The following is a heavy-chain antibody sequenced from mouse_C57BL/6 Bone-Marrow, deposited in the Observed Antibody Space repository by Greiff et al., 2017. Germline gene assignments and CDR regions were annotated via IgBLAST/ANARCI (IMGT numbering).Heavy chain of an antibody. Sequence: EVQLQQSGPELVKPGASVKIPCKASGYTFTDYNMDWVKQSHGKSLEWIGDINPNNGGTIYNQKFKGKATFTVDKSSSTAYMELRSLTSEDTAVYYGARDGFHWYFDVWGTGTTVTVSS. V-gene: IGHV1-18*01. J-gene: IGHJ1*03. CDR1: GYTFTDYN. CDR3: ARDGFHWYFDV. CDR2: INPNNGGT. D-gene: IGHD2-3*01.